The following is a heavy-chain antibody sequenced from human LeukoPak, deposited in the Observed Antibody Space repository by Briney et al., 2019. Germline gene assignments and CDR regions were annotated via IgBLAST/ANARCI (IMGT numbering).Heavy chain of an antibody. D-gene: IGHD3-22*01. CDR2: IYTSGST. Sequence: PSETLSLTCTVSGGSISSGGYYWSWIRQPAGKGLEWIGRIYTSGSTNYNPSLKSRVTISVDTSKNQFSLKLSSVTAADTAVYYCARAYDSSGYYGNWFDPWGQGTLVTVSS. CDR3: ARAYDSSGYYGNWFDP. CDR1: GGSISSGGYY. V-gene: IGHV4-61*02. J-gene: IGHJ5*02.